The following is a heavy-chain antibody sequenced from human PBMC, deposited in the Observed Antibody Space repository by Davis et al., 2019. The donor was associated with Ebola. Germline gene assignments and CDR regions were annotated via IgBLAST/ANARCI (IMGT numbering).Heavy chain of an antibody. V-gene: IGHV1-46*01. CDR2: INPSGGST. D-gene: IGHD2/OR15-2a*01. CDR1: GYTFTSYY. CDR3: ATPGSTTLVIYY. J-gene: IGHJ4*02. Sequence: ASVKVSCKASGYTFTSYYMHWVRQAPGQGLEWMGIINPSGGSTSYAQKFQGRVTMTRDTSTSTVYMELSSLRSEDTAVYYCATPGSTTLVIYYWGQGTLVTVSS.